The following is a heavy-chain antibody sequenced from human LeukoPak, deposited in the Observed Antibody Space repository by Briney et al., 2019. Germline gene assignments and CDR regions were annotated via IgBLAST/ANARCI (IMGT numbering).Heavy chain of an antibody. V-gene: IGHV4-39*07. Sequence: SETLSLTCTVSGGSISSSSYYWGWIRQPPGKALEWIGSIYYSGSTYYNPSLKSRVTISVDTSKNQFSLKLSSVTAADTAVYYCARWGYYYDGSGLDYWGQGTLVTVSS. D-gene: IGHD3-22*01. CDR3: ARWGYYYDGSGLDY. CDR1: GGSISSSSYY. CDR2: IYYSGST. J-gene: IGHJ4*02.